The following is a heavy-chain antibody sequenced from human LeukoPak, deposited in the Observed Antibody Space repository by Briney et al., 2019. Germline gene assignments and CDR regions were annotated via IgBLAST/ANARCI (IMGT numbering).Heavy chain of an antibody. CDR2: INPNSGGT. D-gene: IGHD1-26*01. CDR3: ARASDLRWELPYFDY. Sequence: ASVKVSCKASGYTFTGYYMHWVRQAPGQGLEWMGWINPNSGGTNYAQKFQGRVTMTRDTSISTAYMELSRLRSDDTAVYYCARASDLRWELPYFDYWGQGTLVTVSS. V-gene: IGHV1-2*02. J-gene: IGHJ4*02. CDR1: GYTFTGYY.